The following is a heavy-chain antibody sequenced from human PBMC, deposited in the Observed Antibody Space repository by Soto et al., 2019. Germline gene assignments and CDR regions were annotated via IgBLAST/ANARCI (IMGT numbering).Heavy chain of an antibody. V-gene: IGHV3-23*01. J-gene: IGHJ6*03. D-gene: IGHD3-10*01. CDR1: GLSFSSYA. CDR2: ISGSVAST. CDR3: AKDRGSGSNFYYYYMDV. Sequence: EVQLLESGGGLVQPGASLRLSCAASGLSFSSYAMNWVRQAPGKGLEWVSTISGSVASTDYADSVKGRFTISRDNSRNTLYLQMNSLRSEDTAVYYCAKDRGSGSNFYYYYMDVWGKGTTVTVSS.